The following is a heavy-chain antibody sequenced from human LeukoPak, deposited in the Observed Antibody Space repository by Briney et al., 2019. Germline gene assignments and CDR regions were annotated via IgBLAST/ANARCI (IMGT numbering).Heavy chain of an antibody. Sequence: ASVKVSCKASGYTFTGYYMHWVRQAPGQGLEWMGWINPNSGGTNYAQKFQGRVTMTRDTSISTAYMELSRLRSDDTAVYYCARGPYIVVVPAAMSAGDYWGQGTLVTVSS. CDR2: INPNSGGT. J-gene: IGHJ4*02. CDR3: ARGPYIVVVPAAMSAGDY. D-gene: IGHD2-2*01. V-gene: IGHV1-2*02. CDR1: GYTFTGYY.